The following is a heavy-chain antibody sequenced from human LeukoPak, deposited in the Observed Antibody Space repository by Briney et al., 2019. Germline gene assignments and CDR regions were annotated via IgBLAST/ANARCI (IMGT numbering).Heavy chain of an antibody. CDR2: INSDGSRT. CDR3: AREVGDYYDSSGAFGY. V-gene: IGHV3-74*01. J-gene: IGHJ4*02. Sequence: GGSLRLSCAASGFTFSSHWMHWVRQGPGKGLVWVPRINSDGSRTIYADSVKGRFTISRDSAKNTLYLQMNGLRAEDTAVYYCAREVGDYYDSSGAFGYWGQGTLVTVSS. D-gene: IGHD3-22*01. CDR1: GFTFSSHW.